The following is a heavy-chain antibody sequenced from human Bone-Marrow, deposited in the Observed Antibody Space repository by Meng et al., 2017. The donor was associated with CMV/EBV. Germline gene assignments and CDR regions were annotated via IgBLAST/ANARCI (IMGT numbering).Heavy chain of an antibody. J-gene: IGHJ6*02. D-gene: IGHD6-13*01. CDR2: IVVGSGHT. V-gene: IGHV1-58*01. Sequence: SVKVSCKASGFTFTTSAVQWVRQARGQRLEWIGWIVVGSGHTNYAQKFQERVTITRDMSTSTAYMEPSSLRSEDTAVYYCAATLSDSSSGYYGMDVWGQGTTVTVSS. CDR1: GFTFTTSA. CDR3: AATLSDSSSGYYGMDV.